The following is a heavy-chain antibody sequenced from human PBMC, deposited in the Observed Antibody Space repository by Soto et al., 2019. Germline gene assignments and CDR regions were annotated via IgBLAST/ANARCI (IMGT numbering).Heavy chain of an antibody. J-gene: IGHJ4*02. Sequence: PGGSLRLSCEASGFTFTRYWMTWVRQVSGKGLEWVANVNQDETQKYYVDSVKGRFTISRDNAKNSLYLQMNSLRAEDTAVYYCARDYYDSSGTYYFDLWGQGTPVTVSS. CDR1: GFTFTRYW. D-gene: IGHD3-22*01. CDR3: ARDYYDSSGTYYFDL. V-gene: IGHV3-7*03. CDR2: VNQDETQK.